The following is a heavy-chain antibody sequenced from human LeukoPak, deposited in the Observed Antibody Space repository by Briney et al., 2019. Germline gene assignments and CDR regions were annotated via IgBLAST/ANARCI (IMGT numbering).Heavy chain of an antibody. CDR3: ARGGWYYFDY. Sequence: GASVKVSCKASGYTFTSYYIHCVRQAPGQGLEWMGIINPSGGSTSYSQMFQGRVSMTSDTSTSTVYMELSSLRSEDTAVYYCARGGWYYFDYWSQGTLVTVSS. V-gene: IGHV1-46*01. J-gene: IGHJ4*02. CDR2: INPSGGST. D-gene: IGHD6-19*01. CDR1: GYTFTSYY.